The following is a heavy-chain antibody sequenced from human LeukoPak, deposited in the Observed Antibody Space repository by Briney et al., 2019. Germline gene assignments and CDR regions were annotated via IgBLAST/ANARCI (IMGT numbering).Heavy chain of an antibody. CDR2: IYPGDSDT. Sequence: GESLKISCKGAGYSFTSYWIGWVRQMPGKGLEWMGIIYPGDSDTRYSPSFQGQVTISADKSISTAYLQWSSLKASDTAMCYCARFRRGYIWMHGSGSYYNAPPNLYYYYYYMDVWGKGTTVTVSS. CDR3: ARFRRGYIWMHGSGSYYNAPPNLYYYYYYMDV. D-gene: IGHD3-10*01. J-gene: IGHJ6*03. V-gene: IGHV5-51*01. CDR1: GYSFTSYW.